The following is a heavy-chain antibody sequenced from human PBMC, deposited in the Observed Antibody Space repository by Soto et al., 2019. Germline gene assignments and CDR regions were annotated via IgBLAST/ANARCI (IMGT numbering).Heavy chain of an antibody. D-gene: IGHD1-26*01. Sequence: GGSLRLSCAASDFSFKDAWMSWVRQAPGKGLEWVGRVKSEGDGGTTEYAAAVKGRVSISRDDSKNTVYLQMNSLKTEDTAVYYCTVIRGWFDPWGQGTLVTVSS. CDR3: TVIRGWFDP. V-gene: IGHV3-15*05. J-gene: IGHJ5*02. CDR1: DFSFKDAW. CDR2: VKSEGDGGTT.